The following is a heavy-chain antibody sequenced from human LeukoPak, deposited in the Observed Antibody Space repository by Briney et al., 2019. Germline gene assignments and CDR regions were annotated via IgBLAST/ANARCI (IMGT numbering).Heavy chain of an antibody. CDR2: INHSGST. V-gene: IGHV4-34*01. CDR3: ARLSDTAMVTSDY. D-gene: IGHD5-18*01. J-gene: IGHJ4*02. Sequence: SETLSLTCAVYGGSFSGYYWSWIRQPPGKGLEWIGEINHSGSTNYNPSLKSRVTISVDTSKNQFSLKLSSVTAADTAVYYCARLSDTAMVTSDYWGQGTLVTVSS. CDR1: GGSFSGYY.